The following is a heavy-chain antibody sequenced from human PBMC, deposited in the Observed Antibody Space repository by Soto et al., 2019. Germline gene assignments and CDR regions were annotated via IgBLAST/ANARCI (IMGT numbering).Heavy chain of an antibody. J-gene: IGHJ4*02. D-gene: IGHD6-13*01. CDR3: AREKPYSSSWYHDY. V-gene: IGHV4-34*01. CDR1: GGSFSGYY. Sequence: QVQLQQWGAGLLKPSETLSLTCAVYGGSFSGYYWSWIRQPPGKGLEWIGEINHSGSTNYNPSLKRRGTISVDTSKNQFSLKLSSVTAADTAVYYCAREKPYSSSWYHDYWGQGTLVTVSS. CDR2: INHSGST.